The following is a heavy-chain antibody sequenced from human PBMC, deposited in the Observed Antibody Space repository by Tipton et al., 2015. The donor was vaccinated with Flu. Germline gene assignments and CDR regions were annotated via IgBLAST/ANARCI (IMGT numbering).Heavy chain of an antibody. CDR1: GYTFINYV. J-gene: IGHJ4*02. Sequence: QVQLVQSGAEVKKPGASVKVSCKASGYTFINYVVSWVRQAPGQGLEWMGWISVYSGNTNYAQEFQGRVTMTTDTSTNTAYMELRSLRSDDTAVYYCATYYYETSGYVPLKNWGQGTLVTVSS. D-gene: IGHD3-22*01. CDR3: ATYYYETSGYVPLKN. CDR2: ISVYSGNT. V-gene: IGHV1-18*01.